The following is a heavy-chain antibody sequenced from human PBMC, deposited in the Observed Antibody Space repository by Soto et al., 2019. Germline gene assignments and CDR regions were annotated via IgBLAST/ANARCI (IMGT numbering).Heavy chain of an antibody. Sequence: GSLRLSCAASGFTFSSYAMHWVRQAPGKGLEWVAVTSYDGSNKYYADSVKGRFTISRDNSKNTLYLQMNSLRAEDTAVYYCARDPYGKYYDSSGSALDYWGQGTLVTVSS. V-gene: IGHV3-30-3*01. CDR1: GFTFSSYA. J-gene: IGHJ4*02. D-gene: IGHD3-22*01. CDR3: ARDPYGKYYDSSGSALDY. CDR2: TSYDGSNK.